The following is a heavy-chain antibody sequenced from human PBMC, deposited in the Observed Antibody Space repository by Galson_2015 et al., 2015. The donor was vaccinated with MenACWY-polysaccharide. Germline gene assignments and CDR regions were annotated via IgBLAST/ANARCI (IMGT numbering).Heavy chain of an antibody. V-gene: IGHV1-46*01. Sequence: SVKVSCKASGYTFTSYYMHWVRQAPGQGLEWMGIINPSGGSTSYAQKFQGRVTMTRDTSTSTVYMELSSLRSEDTAVYYCAASKAFWSGYSAPYYYYGMDVWGQGTTVTVSS. CDR2: INPSGGST. CDR1: GYTFTSYY. D-gene: IGHD3-3*01. CDR3: AASKAFWSGYSAPYYYYGMDV. J-gene: IGHJ6*02.